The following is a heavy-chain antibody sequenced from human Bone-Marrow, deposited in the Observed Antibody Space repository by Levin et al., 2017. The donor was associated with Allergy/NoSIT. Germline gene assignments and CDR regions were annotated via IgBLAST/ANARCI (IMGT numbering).Heavy chain of an antibody. J-gene: IGHJ6*02. CDR3: ARTWPYTLNGVAFPYHDGIDV. CDR1: GDSITNYY. CDR2: LYDSESI. D-gene: IGHD2-2*01. Sequence: SETLSLTCGVSGDSITNYYWTWIRQPPGKGLEWIGYLYDSESISYNPSLKSRVSMSIDTSKNHFSLKLTSVTAADTAVYYCARTWPYTLNGVAFPYHDGIDVWGQGTTVTVSS. V-gene: IGHV4-59*01.